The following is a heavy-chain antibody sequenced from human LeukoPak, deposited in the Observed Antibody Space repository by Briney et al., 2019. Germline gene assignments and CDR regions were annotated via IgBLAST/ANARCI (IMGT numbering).Heavy chain of an antibody. D-gene: IGHD6-19*01. J-gene: IGHJ4*02. CDR3: AKEGIAVAAPFDY. V-gene: IGHV3-30*18. CDR2: ISYDGSNK. Sequence: PGGYLRLSCAASGFTFSSYGMHWVRQAPGKGLEWVAVISYDGSNKYYADSVKGRFTISRDNSKNTLYLQMNSLRAEDTAVYYCAKEGIAVAAPFDYWGQGTLVTVSS. CDR1: GFTFSSYG.